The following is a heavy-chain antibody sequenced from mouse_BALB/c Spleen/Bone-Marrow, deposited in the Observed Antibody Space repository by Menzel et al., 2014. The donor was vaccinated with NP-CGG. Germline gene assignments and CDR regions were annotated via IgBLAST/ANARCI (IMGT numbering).Heavy chain of an antibody. Sequence: QVQLKESGAELVKPGASVKLSCKASGYTFTSYYMYWVKQRPGQGGEWIGGINPSNGGTNFNEKFKSKATLTVDKSSSTAYMQLSSLTAEDSAVYYCTRYGYDPLYAMDYWGQGTSGTVSS. J-gene: IGHJ4*01. CDR2: INPSNGGT. CDR1: GYTFTSYY. V-gene: IGHV1S81*02. CDR3: TRYGYDPLYAMDY. D-gene: IGHD2-3*01.